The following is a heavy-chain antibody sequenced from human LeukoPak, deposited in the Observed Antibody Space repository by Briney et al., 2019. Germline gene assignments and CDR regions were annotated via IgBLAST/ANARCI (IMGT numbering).Heavy chain of an antibody. CDR3: ARDLEVYYYGSGSYLSDY. CDR2: INPNSGGT. V-gene: IGHV1-2*02. D-gene: IGHD3-10*01. J-gene: IGHJ4*02. CDR1: GYTFTGYY. Sequence: GASVKVSCKASGYTFTGYYMHWVRQAPGQGLEWMGWINPNSGGTNYAQKFQGRVTMTRDTSISTAYMELSRLRSDDTAVYYCARDLEVYYYGSGSYLSDYWGQGTLVTVSS.